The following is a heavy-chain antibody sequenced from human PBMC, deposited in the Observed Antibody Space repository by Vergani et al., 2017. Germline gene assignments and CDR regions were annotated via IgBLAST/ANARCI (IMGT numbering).Heavy chain of an antibody. CDR3: ARDLAYCHEGSCAL. CDR2: VWFDGCNE. Sequence: VPLVQSGGGVVQPGGSLRLSCVASGFTFNCYGMQWVRQAPGQGLEWVAYVWFDGCNEYYADLVKGRFIVSRDNSKDALYLQMNSLRTDDTAGYYCARDLAYCHEGSCALWGQGSVVTVSS. J-gene: IGHJ4*02. CDR1: GFTFNCYG. D-gene: IGHD2-15*01. V-gene: IGHV3-30*02.